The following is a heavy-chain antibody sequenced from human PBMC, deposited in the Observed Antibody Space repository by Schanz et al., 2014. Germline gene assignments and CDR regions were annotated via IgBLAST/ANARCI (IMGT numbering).Heavy chain of an antibody. CDR3: AKEWSPSF. CDR1: GFTFSSYG. D-gene: IGHD1-26*01. Sequence: QVHLVESGGGVVQPGRSLRLSCAASGFTFSSYGMHWVRQAPGKGLEWVAIISLDGSNQYYADSVKGRFTISRDNSKNTLYLQMNSLRAEDTAIYYCAKEWSPSFWGQGTLVTVSS. J-gene: IGHJ4*02. V-gene: IGHV3-30*18. CDR2: ISLDGSNQ.